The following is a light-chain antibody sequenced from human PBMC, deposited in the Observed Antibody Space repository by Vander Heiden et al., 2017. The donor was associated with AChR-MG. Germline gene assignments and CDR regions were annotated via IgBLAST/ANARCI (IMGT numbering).Light chain of an antibody. Sequence: QSALTQPASVSGSPGPSITISCPRTRSYVGGSYHVPWYQQHPGNAPKLMIYEVSKRPSGVANRFSGSKSGNTASLTISGRQAEDEADYYGSSYTSSSTPLFGGGTKLTVL. CDR1: RSYVGGSYH. CDR2: EVS. V-gene: IGLV2-14*01. J-gene: IGLJ3*02. CDR3: SSYTSSSTPL.